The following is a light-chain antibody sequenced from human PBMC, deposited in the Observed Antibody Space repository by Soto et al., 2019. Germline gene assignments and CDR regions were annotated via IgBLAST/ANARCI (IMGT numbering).Light chain of an antibody. CDR1: QSVSSSY. Sequence: EIVLTQSPGTLSLSPGERATLSCRASQSVSSSYLAWYQQKPGQAPRLLIYGASSRATGIPDRFSGSGSGTDFTLTISRLELEDFAVYYCQQYGSCQWTFGQGIKVAIK. CDR2: GAS. J-gene: IGKJ1*01. CDR3: QQYGSCQWT. V-gene: IGKV3-20*01.